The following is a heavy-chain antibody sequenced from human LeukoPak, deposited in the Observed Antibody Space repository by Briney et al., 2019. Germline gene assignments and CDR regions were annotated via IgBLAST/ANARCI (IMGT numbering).Heavy chain of an antibody. CDR2: IYYSGST. V-gene: IGHV4-59*01. CDR1: GGSISSYY. D-gene: IGHD3-22*01. J-gene: IGHJ4*02. Sequence: PSETLSLTCTVSGGSISSYYWSWIRQPPGKGLEWIGYIYYSGSTNYNPSLKSRVTFSVDTSKNQFSLKLSSVTAADTAVYYCAREDSSGYYNYWGQGTLVTVSS. CDR3: AREDSSGYYNY.